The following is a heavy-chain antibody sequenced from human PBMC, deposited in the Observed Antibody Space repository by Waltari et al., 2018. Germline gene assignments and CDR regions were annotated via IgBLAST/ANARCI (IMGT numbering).Heavy chain of an antibody. V-gene: IGHV3-15*01. Sequence: EGQLVESGGGLVQPGGSVTLSWSASGFAFSDAWMSWVRQVPGKGLEWVGRIKDKSDGGTTDYATPVKGRFTISRDDSKNLLSLEMNSMKTDDTGVYYCVAPWTIWGQGTLVTVSS. D-gene: IGHD3-3*01. CDR2: IKDKSDGGTT. J-gene: IGHJ4*02. CDR1: GFAFSDAW. CDR3: VAPWTI.